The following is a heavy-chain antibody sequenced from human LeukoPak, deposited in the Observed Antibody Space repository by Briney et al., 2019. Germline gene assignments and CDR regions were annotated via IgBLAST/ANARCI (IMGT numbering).Heavy chain of an antibody. CDR3: ARHLLRTSTSFDY. Sequence: SETLSLTCTVSGGSISSSSYYCGCIRQPPGKGLEWIGSIHYSGSTKYNSSLKSRVTISIDTSKNQFSLKLSSVTAADTAVYYCARHLLRTSTSFDYWDQGNLVTVSS. V-gene: IGHV4-39*07. CDR1: GGSISSSSYY. J-gene: IGHJ4*02. CDR2: IHYSGST. D-gene: IGHD1-14*01.